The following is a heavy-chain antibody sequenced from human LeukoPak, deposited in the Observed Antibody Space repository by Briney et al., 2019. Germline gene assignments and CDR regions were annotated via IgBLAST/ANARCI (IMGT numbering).Heavy chain of an antibody. CDR2: ISSSSSTI. Sequence: GGSLRLSCAASGFTFSSYSMNWVRQAPGKGLEWVSYISSSSSTIYYADSVKGRFTTSRDNAKNSLYLQMNSLRAEDTAVYYCARGPRYSSSWYYFDYWGQGTLVTVSS. J-gene: IGHJ4*02. D-gene: IGHD6-13*01. CDR1: GFTFSSYS. V-gene: IGHV3-48*04. CDR3: ARGPRYSSSWYYFDY.